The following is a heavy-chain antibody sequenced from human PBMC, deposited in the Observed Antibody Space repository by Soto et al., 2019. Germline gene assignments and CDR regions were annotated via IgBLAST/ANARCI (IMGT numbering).Heavy chain of an antibody. CDR1: GFTFSSYA. CDR2: ISGSGGST. J-gene: IGHJ4*02. D-gene: IGHD3-22*01. CDR3: ASAKPTMIVAVKAPHFDY. Sequence: GGSLRLSCAASGFTFSSYAMSWVRQAPGKGLEWVSAISGSGGSTYYADSVKGRFTISRDNSKNTRYLQMNSLRAEDTAVYYCASAKPTMIVAVKAPHFDYWGQGTLVTVSS. V-gene: IGHV3-23*01.